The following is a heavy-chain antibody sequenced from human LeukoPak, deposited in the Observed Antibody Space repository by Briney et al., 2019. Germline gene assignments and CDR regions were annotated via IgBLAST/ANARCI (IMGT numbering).Heavy chain of an antibody. CDR2: IYPGDSDT. CDR1: RYSFTTYW. V-gene: IGHV5-51*01. CDR3: ARRGAPWFGAPEADAFDI. J-gene: IGHJ3*02. D-gene: IGHD3-10*01. Sequence: GESLKISCKGSRYSFTTYWIGWVRQMPGKGLEWMGIIYPGDSDTRYSPSFQGQVTISADKSISTAYLQWSSLKASDTAMYYCARRGAPWFGAPEADAFDIWGQGTMVTVSS.